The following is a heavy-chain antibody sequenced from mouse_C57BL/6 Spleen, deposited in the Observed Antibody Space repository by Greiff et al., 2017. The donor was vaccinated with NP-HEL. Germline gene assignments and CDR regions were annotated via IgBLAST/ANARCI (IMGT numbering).Heavy chain of an antibody. V-gene: IGHV3-6*01. CDR2: ISYDGSN. D-gene: IGHD1-1*01. CDR1: GYSITSGYY. Sequence: EVQLQESGPGLVKPSQSLSLTCSVTGYSITSGYYWNWIRQFPGNKLEWMGYISYDGSNNYNPSLKNRISITRDTSKNQFFLKLNSVTTEDTATYYCARVRITTVEAMDYWGQGTSVTVSS. J-gene: IGHJ4*01. CDR3: ARVRITTVEAMDY.